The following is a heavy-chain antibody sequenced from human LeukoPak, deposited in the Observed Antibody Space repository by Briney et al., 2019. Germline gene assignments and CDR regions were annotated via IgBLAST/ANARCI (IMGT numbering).Heavy chain of an antibody. CDR3: AKGDSNSYYGELDY. J-gene: IGHJ4*02. D-gene: IGHD3-22*01. Sequence: GASVKVSCKASGYTFTGYYLHWVRQAPGQGLEWMGWINPNSGDTNYSQKFQGRVTITRDTAISTAYMEVKWLTSDDTAFYYCAKGDSNSYYGELDYWGQGTLVTVSS. CDR2: INPNSGDT. CDR1: GYTFTGYY. V-gene: IGHV1-2*02.